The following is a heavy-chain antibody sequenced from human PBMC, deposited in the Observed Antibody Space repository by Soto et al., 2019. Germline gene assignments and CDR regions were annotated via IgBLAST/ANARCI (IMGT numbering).Heavy chain of an antibody. D-gene: IGHD3-10*01. J-gene: IGHJ4*02. CDR3: ARPRGLRGRNFDY. CDR1: GGSIGSSSYY. CDR2: IYYSGST. V-gene: IGHV4-39*01. Sequence: QLQLQESGPGLVKPSESLSLTCTVSGGSIGSSSYYWGWIRQPPGKGLEWIGSIYYSGSTYYNPSLKSRVAISVDTSKSQFSLKLNSVTAADTAVYYCARPRGLRGRNFDYWGQGTLLTVSS.